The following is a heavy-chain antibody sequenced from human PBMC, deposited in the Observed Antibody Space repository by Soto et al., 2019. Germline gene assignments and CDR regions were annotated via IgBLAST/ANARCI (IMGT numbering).Heavy chain of an antibody. D-gene: IGHD1-26*01. J-gene: IGHJ6*02. CDR3: ARDRGGVGATGEYYYGMDV. V-gene: IGHV4-59*13. CDR1: VGSISSYY. Sequence: SETLSLTCTVSVGSISSYYWSWRRQPPGKGLEWIGYIYYSGSTNYNPSLKSRVTISVDTSKNQFSLKLSSVTAADTAVYYCARDRGGVGATGEYYYGMDVWGQGTTVTVSS. CDR2: IYYSGST.